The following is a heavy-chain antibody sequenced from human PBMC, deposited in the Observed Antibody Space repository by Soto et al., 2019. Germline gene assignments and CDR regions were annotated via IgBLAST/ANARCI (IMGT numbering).Heavy chain of an antibody. CDR3: AREGTNIAVAGTVWFDP. J-gene: IGHJ5*02. V-gene: IGHV1-69*06. CDR2: IIPIFGTA. D-gene: IGHD6-19*01. Sequence: SVKVSCKASGGTFSSYAISWVRQAPGQGLEWMGCIIPIFGTAKYAQKFQGRVTITADKSTSTAYMELSSLRSEETAVYYCAREGTNIAVAGTVWFDPWGQGTLVTVSS. CDR1: GGTFSSYA.